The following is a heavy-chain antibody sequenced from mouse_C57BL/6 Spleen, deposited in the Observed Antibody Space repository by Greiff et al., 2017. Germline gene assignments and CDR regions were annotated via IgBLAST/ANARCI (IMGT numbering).Heavy chain of an antibody. Sequence: QVQLQQSGAELARPGASVKLSCKASGYTFTSYGISWVKQRTGQGLEWIGEIYPRSGNTYYNEKFKGKATLTADKSSSTAYMELRSLTSEDSAVYFCARQGGHYYGSSHYYFDYWGQGTTLTVSS. J-gene: IGHJ2*01. CDR3: ARQGGHYYGSSHYYFDY. V-gene: IGHV1-81*01. CDR2: IYPRSGNT. D-gene: IGHD1-1*01. CDR1: GYTFTSYG.